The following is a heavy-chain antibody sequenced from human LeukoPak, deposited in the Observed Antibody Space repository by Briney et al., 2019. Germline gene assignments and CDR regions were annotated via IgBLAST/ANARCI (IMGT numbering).Heavy chain of an antibody. V-gene: IGHV4-59*01. CDR3: ARGVYCSSTSCYYYYFDY. CDR2: IYYSGST. CDR1: GGSISSYY. Sequence: SETLSLTCTVSGGSISSYYWSWIRQPPGKGLEWIGYIYYSGSTNYNPSLKSRVTISVDTSKNQFSLKLSSGTAADTAVYYCARGVYCSSTSCYYYYFDYWGQGTLVTVSS. D-gene: IGHD2-2*01. J-gene: IGHJ4*02.